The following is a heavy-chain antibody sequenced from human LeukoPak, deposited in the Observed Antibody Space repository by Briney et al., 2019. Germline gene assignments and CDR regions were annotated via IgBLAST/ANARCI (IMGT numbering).Heavy chain of an antibody. CDR1: GGTFSSYA. D-gene: IGHD6-19*01. J-gene: IGHJ5*02. V-gene: IGHV1-69*04. CDR3: ARGGPIAVANHNWFDP. Sequence: GASVKVSCKASGGTFSSYAISWVRQAPGQGLEWMGRIIPIFGIANYAQKFQGRVTITADKSTSTAYMEPSSLRSEDTAVYYCARGGPIAVANHNWFDPWGQGTLVTVSS. CDR2: IIPIFGIA.